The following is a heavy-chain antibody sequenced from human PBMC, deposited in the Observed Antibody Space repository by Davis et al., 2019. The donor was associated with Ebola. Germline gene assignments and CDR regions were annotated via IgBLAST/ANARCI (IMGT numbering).Heavy chain of an antibody. CDR3: ARQLGELLFSGMDV. J-gene: IGHJ6*02. CDR1: GYAFTSFG. CDR2: ISAYNGNT. D-gene: IGHD3-10*01. V-gene: IGHV1-18*04. Sequence: ASVKVSCKASGYAFTSFGISWVRQAPGQGLEWMGWISAYNGNTNYAQKLQGRVTMTTDTSTSTAYMELRSLRSDDTAVYYCARQLGELLFSGMDVWGQGTTVTVSS.